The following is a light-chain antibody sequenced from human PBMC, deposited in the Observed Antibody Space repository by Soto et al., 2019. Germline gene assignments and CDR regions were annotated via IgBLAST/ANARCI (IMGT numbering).Light chain of an antibody. CDR1: QSFSSY. CDR3: QQRSDWLGT. J-gene: IGKJ2*01. V-gene: IGKV3-11*01. CDR2: DAS. Sequence: EIVLTQSPATLSLSPGERATLSCRASQSFSSYLAWYQQKPGQAPRLLIYDASNRATGIPARFSGSGSGTDFTLAISSLGPEDFAVYFCQQRSDWLGTFGQGTKLEIK.